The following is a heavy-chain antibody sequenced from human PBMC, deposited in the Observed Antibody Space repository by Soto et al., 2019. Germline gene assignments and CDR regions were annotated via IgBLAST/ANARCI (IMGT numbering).Heavy chain of an antibody. J-gene: IGHJ4*02. CDR2: INSDGSST. CDR1: GFTFSSYW. CDR3: ARVAYDSSGDYYAPFDY. Sequence: EVQLVESGGGLVQPGGSLRLSCAASGFTFSSYWMHWVRQAPGKGLVWVSRINSDGSSTSYADSVKGRFTISRDNAKNTLNLQMNSLRAEETAVYYCARVAYDSSGDYYAPFDYWGKGTLVTVSS. D-gene: IGHD3-22*01. V-gene: IGHV3-74*01.